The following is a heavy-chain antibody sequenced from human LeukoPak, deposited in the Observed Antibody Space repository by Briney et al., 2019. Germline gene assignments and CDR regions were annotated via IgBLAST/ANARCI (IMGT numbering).Heavy chain of an antibody. CDR1: GGSFSGYY. CDR3: ARGVANYDILTGYYDY. CDR2: INHSGST. V-gene: IGHV4-34*01. Sequence: SETLSLTCAVYGGSFSGYYWSWIRQPPGKGLEWIGEINHSGSTNYNPSLKSRVTISVDTSKNQFSLKLSSVTAADTAVYYCARGVANYDILTGYYDYWGQGTLVTVSS. J-gene: IGHJ4*02. D-gene: IGHD3-9*01.